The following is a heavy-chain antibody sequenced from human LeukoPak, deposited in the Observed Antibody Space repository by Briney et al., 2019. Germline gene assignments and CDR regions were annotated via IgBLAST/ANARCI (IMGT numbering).Heavy chain of an antibody. V-gene: IGHV4-39*01. CDR2: ISFGGST. D-gene: IGHD2-15*01. CDR3: AKDCCSGGSCYDS. Sequence: SESLSLTCTVSGGSISSSSHYWGWIRQPPGKGLEWIGSISFGGSTYYNPSLKSRVIISVDTSKNQSSLKLSSVTAADTAVYYCAKDCCSGGSCYDSWGQGTLVTFSS. J-gene: IGHJ4*02. CDR1: GGSISSSSHY.